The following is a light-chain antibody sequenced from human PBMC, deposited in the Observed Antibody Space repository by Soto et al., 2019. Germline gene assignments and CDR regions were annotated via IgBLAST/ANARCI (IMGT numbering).Light chain of an antibody. V-gene: IGKV3-15*01. Sequence: EIVMTQSPATLSVSPGESATLSCRASQSVSSYLAWYQQKPGQAPRLLIYSASTRATGIPARFSGSGSGTEFILTISSLQSEDFAVYYCQQYSKWPLTFGGGTKV. J-gene: IGKJ4*01. CDR1: QSVSSY. CDR2: SAS. CDR3: QQYSKWPLT.